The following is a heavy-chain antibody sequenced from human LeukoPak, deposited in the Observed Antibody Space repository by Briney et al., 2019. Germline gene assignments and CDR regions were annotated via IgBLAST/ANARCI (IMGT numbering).Heavy chain of an antibody. V-gene: IGHV4-34*01. CDR3: ARSNIVVVVAATHYYYYYYMDV. D-gene: IGHD2-15*01. CDR1: GGSFSGYY. CDR2: INHSGST. J-gene: IGHJ6*03. Sequence: SETLSLTCAVYGGSFSGYYWSWIRQPPGKGLEWIGEINHSGSTNYNPSLKSRVTISVDTSKNQFSLKLSSVTAADTAVYYCARSNIVVVVAATHYYYYYYMDVWGKGTTVTISS.